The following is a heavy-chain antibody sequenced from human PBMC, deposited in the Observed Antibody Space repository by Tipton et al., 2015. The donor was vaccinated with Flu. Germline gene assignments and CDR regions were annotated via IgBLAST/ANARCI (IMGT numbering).Heavy chain of an antibody. J-gene: IGHJ4*02. V-gene: IGHV4-59*01. CDR1: GGSISSYY. Sequence: TLSLTCTVSGGSISSYYWSWIRQPPGKRLEWIGYIYYSGNTKYNPSLKSRVTISVDTSKNQFSLKLSSVTAADTAVYYWARTPPRGGFDYWGQGTLVTVSS. CDR3: ARTPPRGGFDY. CDR2: IYYSGNT.